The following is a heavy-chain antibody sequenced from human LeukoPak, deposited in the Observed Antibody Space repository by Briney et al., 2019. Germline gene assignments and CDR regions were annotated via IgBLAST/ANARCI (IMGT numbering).Heavy chain of an antibody. Sequence: NPGESLQISGKCSGYSFTNYWIGGMRQMPGKGLEWMGIIYPGDTDTRYSPSVQGHVTISADKSISTPYLQWRSLKASDTAMYYCARRMVRGVIMGQFDYWGQGTLVTVSS. V-gene: IGHV5-51*01. CDR1: GYSFTNYW. D-gene: IGHD3-10*01. CDR2: IYPGDTDT. CDR3: ARRMVRGVIMGQFDY. J-gene: IGHJ4*02.